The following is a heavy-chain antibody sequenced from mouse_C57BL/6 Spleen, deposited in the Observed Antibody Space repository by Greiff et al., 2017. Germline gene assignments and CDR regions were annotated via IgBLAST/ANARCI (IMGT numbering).Heavy chain of an antibody. CDR2: INPSSGYT. CDR1: GYTFTSYW. J-gene: IGHJ4*01. Sequence: QVQLQQSGAELAKPGASVKLSCKASGYTFTSYWMHWVKQRPGQGLEWIGYINPSSGYTKYNQKFKDKATLTADKSSSTAYMQLSSLTYEDSAVYYCARSSSGYYYAMDYWGQGTSVTVSS. D-gene: IGHD3-2*02. V-gene: IGHV1-7*01. CDR3: ARSSSGYYYAMDY.